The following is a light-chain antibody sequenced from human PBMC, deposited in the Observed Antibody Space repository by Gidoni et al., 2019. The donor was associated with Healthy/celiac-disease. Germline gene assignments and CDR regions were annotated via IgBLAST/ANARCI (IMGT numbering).Light chain of an antibody. CDR3: QQSYSTPRT. CDR2: AAS. CDR1: QSISSY. V-gene: IGKV1-39*01. Sequence: DIQMTQSPSYLSASVGDRVTITCRASQSISSYLNWYQQKPGKAPKLLIYAASSLQSWVPSRFSGSGSGTEFTLTISSLQPEDFATYYCQQSYSTPRTCGQGTKVEIK. J-gene: IGKJ1*01.